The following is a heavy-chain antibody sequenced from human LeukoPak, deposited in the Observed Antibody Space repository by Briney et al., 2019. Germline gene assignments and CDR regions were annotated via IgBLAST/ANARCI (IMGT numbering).Heavy chain of an antibody. CDR1: GFTVSSNY. CDR3: AREAIMVRGVTWFDP. V-gene: IGHV3-11*01. D-gene: IGHD3-10*01. Sequence: GGSLRLSCAASGFTVSSNYMSWIRQAPGKGLEWVSYISSSGGTIYYADSVKGRFTISRDNAKNSLYLQMNSLRAEDTAVYYCAREAIMVRGVTWFDPWGQGTLVTVSS. CDR2: ISSSGGTI. J-gene: IGHJ5*02.